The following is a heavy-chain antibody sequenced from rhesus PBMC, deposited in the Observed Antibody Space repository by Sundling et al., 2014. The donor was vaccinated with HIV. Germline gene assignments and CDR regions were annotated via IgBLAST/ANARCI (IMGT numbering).Heavy chain of an antibody. CDR3: AKDPSFGIGYFDL. Sequence: EVQLVESGGGLVQPGGSLRLSCAASGFTVSYYGMYWVRQAPGKGLEWISAISSGGGTTNYADSVKGRFTISRDNSKNTLSLQMNSLRAEDTAVYYCAKDPSFGIGYFDLWGPGTPITISS. CDR1: GFTVSYYG. CDR2: ISSGGGTT. V-gene: IGHV3S42*01. D-gene: IGHD2-27*01. J-gene: IGHJ2*01.